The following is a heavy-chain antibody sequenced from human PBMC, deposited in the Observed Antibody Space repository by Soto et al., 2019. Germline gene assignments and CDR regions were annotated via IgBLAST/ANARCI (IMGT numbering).Heavy chain of an antibody. CDR3: ARHENGGTYPLAY. J-gene: IGHJ4*02. CDR2: IHYGGTT. Sequence: PSETLSLTCTVSGGSINSYYWSWIRQPPGKGLEWIGNIHYGGTTFYNPSLKSRVTLSVDTSRNQFSLHLNSVTAADTAVYFCARHENGGTYPLAYWGQGTLVTVSS. CDR1: GGSINSYY. D-gene: IGHD1-26*01. V-gene: IGHV4-59*08.